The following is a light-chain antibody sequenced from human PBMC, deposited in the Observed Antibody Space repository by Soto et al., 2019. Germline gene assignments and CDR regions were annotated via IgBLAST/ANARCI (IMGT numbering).Light chain of an antibody. CDR2: LGS. CDR1: QNLLHTNGYNY. CDR3: IQALETPFT. Sequence: DIVVTQSPLSLPVTPGEPASISCRSSQNLLHTNGYNYLDWYVQKPGQSPQLLIYLGSNRASGVPERFSVSGSGTDFTLKISRVEAEDVGVYYCIQALETPFTFGPGTKVEIK. J-gene: IGKJ3*01. V-gene: IGKV2-28*01.